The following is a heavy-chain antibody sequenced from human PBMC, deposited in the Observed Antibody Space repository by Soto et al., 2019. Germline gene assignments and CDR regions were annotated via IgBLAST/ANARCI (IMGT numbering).Heavy chain of an antibody. V-gene: IGHV5-51*01. J-gene: IGHJ4*02. CDR2: IYPGDSDT. D-gene: IGHD3-10*02. CDR3: ARHLEYPSLFGELLFPPQFDY. CDR1: GYKVSTWHNFTSYW. Sequence: PGESLKISCMGSGYKVSTWHNFTSYWIAWVRQMPGEGLEWMGIIYPGDSDTRYSPSFQGQVTISADKSISTAYLQWSSLKASDTAMYYCARHLEYPSLFGELLFPPQFDYWGQGTLVTVSS.